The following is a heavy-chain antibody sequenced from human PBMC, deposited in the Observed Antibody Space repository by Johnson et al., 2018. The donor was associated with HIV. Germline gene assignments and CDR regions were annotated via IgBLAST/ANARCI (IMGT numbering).Heavy chain of an antibody. J-gene: IGHJ3*02. CDR1: AFTFSSNY. CDR2: IYSGAST. CDR3: ARARRVVIGPDGFDI. D-gene: IGHD3-22*01. V-gene: IGHV3-66*02. Sequence: VQVVESVGGLVQPGGSLRLSCSASAFTFSSNYMSWVRQSPGKGLEWVSVIYSGASTHYSDSVSGCLTMSRDNSKNTLYLQMNSLGGEDTAVYYCARARRVVIGPDGFDIWGQGTMVTVSS.